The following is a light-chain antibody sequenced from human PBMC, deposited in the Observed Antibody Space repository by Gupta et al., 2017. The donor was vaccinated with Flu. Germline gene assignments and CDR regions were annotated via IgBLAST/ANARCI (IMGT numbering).Light chain of an antibody. CDR1: QSITTW. J-gene: IGKJ1*01. Sequence: DIQMTQPPSTLSASVGDRVSITCRASQSITTWLAWYQQKPKKAPKLLIYMASTLESGVPSRFSGSGSGTEFTLTISSLQPDDFATYYCLRYSGNFGTFGQGTKVDIK. CDR2: MAS. V-gene: IGKV1-5*03. CDR3: LRYSGNFGT.